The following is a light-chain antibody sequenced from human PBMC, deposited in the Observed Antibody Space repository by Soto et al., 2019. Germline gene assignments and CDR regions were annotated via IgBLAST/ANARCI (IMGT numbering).Light chain of an antibody. J-gene: IGKJ1*01. CDR3: QHYKTYYTWT. Sequence: DIHMTQSPSSVSASVGNIFTITCRGSQGISSCLAWYQQKPGKAPKLLIYAASSLQSGVPSRFSGSGSGTDFTLTISSLKPEDFANYYCQHYKTYYTWTFGQGTKVDIK. V-gene: IGKV1-12*01. CDR1: QGISSC. CDR2: AAS.